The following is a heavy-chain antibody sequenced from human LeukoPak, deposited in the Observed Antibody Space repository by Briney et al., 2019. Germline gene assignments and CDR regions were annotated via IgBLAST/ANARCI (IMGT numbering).Heavy chain of an antibody. D-gene: IGHD2-21*01. CDR3: AKERGGYCPAPDYFDY. CDR1: GFTFSSYA. V-gene: IGHV3-30*02. Sequence: GGSLRLSCAASGFTFSSYAMHWVRQAPGKGLEWVAFIRHDGTNKYYADSVKGRFTISRDNSKNTLCLQMNSLRPEDTAVYYCAKERGGYCPAPDYFDYWGQGTLVTVSS. J-gene: IGHJ4*02. CDR2: IRHDGTNK.